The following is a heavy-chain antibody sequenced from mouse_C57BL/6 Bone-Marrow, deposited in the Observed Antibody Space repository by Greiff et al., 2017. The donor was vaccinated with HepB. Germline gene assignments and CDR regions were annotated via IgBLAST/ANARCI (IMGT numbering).Heavy chain of an antibody. V-gene: IGHV5-16*01. J-gene: IGHJ1*03. CDR3: ARDRYDYDGGDWYFDV. CDR2: INYDGSST. CDR1: GFTFSDYY. Sequence: VQLKESEGGLVQPGSSMKLSCTASGFTFSDYYMAWVRQVPEKGLEWVANINYDGSSTYYLDSLKSRFIISRDNAKNILYLQMSSLKSEDTATYYCARDRYDYDGGDWYFDVWGTGTTVTVSS. D-gene: IGHD2-4*01.